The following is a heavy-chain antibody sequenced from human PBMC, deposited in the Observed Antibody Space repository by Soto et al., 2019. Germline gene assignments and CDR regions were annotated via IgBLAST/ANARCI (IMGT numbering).Heavy chain of an antibody. D-gene: IGHD7-27*01. J-gene: IGHJ4*02. Sequence: SETLSLTCTVSGGSISSSSYYWGWIRQPPGKGLEWIGSIYYSGSTYYNPSLKSRVTISVDTSKNQFSLKLSSVSAADTAVYYCARGPSGDKVDYWSQGTLVTVSS. CDR1: GGSISSSSYY. CDR3: ARGPSGDKVDY. V-gene: IGHV4-39*01. CDR2: IYYSGST.